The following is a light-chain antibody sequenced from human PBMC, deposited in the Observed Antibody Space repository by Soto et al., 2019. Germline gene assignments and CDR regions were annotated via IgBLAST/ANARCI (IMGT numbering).Light chain of an antibody. Sequence: QSVLTQPPSASGTPGQRVTISCSGRSSNIGSNTVNWYQHLPGTAPKLLIYGNNQRPSGVPDRFSGSKSGTSASLAISGLQSEDEADYYCAAWDDSLNGGVFGGGTKVTVL. CDR3: AAWDDSLNGGV. CDR1: SSNIGSNT. J-gene: IGLJ2*01. CDR2: GNN. V-gene: IGLV1-44*01.